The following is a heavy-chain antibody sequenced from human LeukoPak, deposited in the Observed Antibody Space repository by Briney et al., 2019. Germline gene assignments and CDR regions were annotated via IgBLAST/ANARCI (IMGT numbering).Heavy chain of an antibody. V-gene: IGHV3-11*06. CDR2: ISISSTYT. J-gene: IGHJ4*02. Sequence: GGSLRLSCAASGFTFSDYYMNWIRQAPGKGLEWVSYISISSTYTNYADSVKGRFTISRDNAKNSLYLQMNSLRAEDTAVYYCVGLGENYWGQGTLVTVSS. CDR1: GFTFSDYY. D-gene: IGHD3-10*01. CDR3: VGLGENY.